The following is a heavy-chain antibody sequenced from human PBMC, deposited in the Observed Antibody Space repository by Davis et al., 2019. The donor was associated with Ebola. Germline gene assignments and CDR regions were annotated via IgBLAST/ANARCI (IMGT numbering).Heavy chain of an antibody. CDR3: ARDLRYDSSGYDYYFYMDV. V-gene: IGHV4-31*03. CDR2: IYYSGST. J-gene: IGHJ6*03. CDR1: GGSISRDGSY. D-gene: IGHD3-22*01. Sequence: PSETLSLTCTVSGGSISRDGSYWTWLRQHPGKGLEWIGYIYYSGSTYYKPSLKSRVTISLDTSKNQFSLNLYSVTAADTAVYYCARDLRYDSSGYDYYFYMDVWGKGTTVTVSS.